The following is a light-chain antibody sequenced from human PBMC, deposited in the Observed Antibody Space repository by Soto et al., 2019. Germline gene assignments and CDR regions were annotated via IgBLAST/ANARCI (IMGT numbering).Light chain of an antibody. CDR2: DAS. CDR3: QQRGNRPPWT. V-gene: IGKV3-11*01. Sequence: EIVMTQSPATLSLSPGERATLSCRASQSVGKYLVWYQQKPGQAPRLLIYDASNRATGIPARFSGSGSGTDFTLTISSLEPEDLAVYYCQQRGNRPPWTFGQGTKVAIK. CDR1: QSVGKY. J-gene: IGKJ1*01.